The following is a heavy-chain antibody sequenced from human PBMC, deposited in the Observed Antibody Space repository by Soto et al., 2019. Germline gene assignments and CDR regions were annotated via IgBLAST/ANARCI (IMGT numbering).Heavy chain of an antibody. CDR2: INTDGGTT. J-gene: IGHJ4*02. CDR1: GFTFSSYW. Sequence: PGGSLRLSCAASGFTFSSYWMHWVRQAPGKGLVWVSRINTDGGTTDYAAPVKGRFTISRDDSKNTLYLQMNSLKTEDTAVYYCTTDTPNYYDSSGYYFTIPPEGPFDYWGQGTLVTVSS. D-gene: IGHD3-22*01. CDR3: TTDTPNYYDSSGYYFTIPPEGPFDY. V-gene: IGHV3-15*07.